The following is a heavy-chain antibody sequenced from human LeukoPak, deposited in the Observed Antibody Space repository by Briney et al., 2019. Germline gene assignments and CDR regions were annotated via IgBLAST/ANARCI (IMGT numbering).Heavy chain of an antibody. CDR3: ARHWGDCSSTSCYRGGFDP. D-gene: IGHD2-2*01. J-gene: IGHJ5*02. CDR1: GYSISSGYY. Sequence: SETLSLTCAVSGYSISSGYYWGWIRQPPGKGLEWIGSIYHSGSTYYNPSLESRVTISVDTSKNQFSLKLSSVTAADTAVYYCARHWGDCSSTSCYRGGFDPWGQGTLVTVSS. CDR2: IYHSGST. V-gene: IGHV4-38-2*01.